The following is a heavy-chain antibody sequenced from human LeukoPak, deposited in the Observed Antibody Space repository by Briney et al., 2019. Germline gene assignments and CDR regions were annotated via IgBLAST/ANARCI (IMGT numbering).Heavy chain of an antibody. CDR1: GFTVSNNY. CDR2: IYSGGGT. V-gene: IGHV3-66*01. J-gene: IGHJ4*02. CDR3: AKDMAAAGTLDY. D-gene: IGHD6-13*01. Sequence: GGSLRLSCAASGFTVSNNYMSWVRQAPGKGLEWVSVIYSGGGTYYADSVKGRFTISRDNSKNTLYLQMNSLRAEDTAVYYCAKDMAAAGTLDYWGQGTLVTVSS.